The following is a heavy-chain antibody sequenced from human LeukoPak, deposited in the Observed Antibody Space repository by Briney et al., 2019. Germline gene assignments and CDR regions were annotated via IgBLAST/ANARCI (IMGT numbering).Heavy chain of an antibody. Sequence: ASVKVSCKASGYTFTGYYVHWVRQAPGQGLEWMGWISPNSGGTKYAQKFQGRVTMTRDTSISTAYVELSSLRSDDAAVYYCARARYQDTKVGYFDYWGQGSLVTVPS. V-gene: IGHV1-2*02. CDR1: GYTFTGYY. CDR2: ISPNSGGT. J-gene: IGHJ4*02. D-gene: IGHD5-18*01. CDR3: ARARYQDTKVGYFDY.